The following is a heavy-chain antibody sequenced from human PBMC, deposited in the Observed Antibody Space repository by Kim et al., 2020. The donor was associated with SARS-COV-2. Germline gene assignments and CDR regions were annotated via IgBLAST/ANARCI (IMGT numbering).Heavy chain of an antibody. J-gene: IGHJ4*02. Sequence: SETLSLTCAVYGGSLSTYYWMWIRQPPGKGLEWIGEINLSGNTNYNPSLKSRVSISVDTSKKQFSLNLRSVTAADTALHYCVVGYCTPGHCYEFWGQGTLVTVSS. CDR2: INLSGNT. D-gene: IGHD2-15*01. CDR3: VVGYCTPGHCYEF. CDR1: GGSLSTYY. V-gene: IGHV4-34*01.